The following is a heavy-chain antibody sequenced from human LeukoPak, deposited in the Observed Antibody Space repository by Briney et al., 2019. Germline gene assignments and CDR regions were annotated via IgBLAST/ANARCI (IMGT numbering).Heavy chain of an antibody. CDR2: IYYSGST. D-gene: IGHD3-22*01. CDR1: GGSISSSSYY. V-gene: IGHV4-30-4*08. CDR3: ARGEYYYDSSGYRNSGDAFDI. Sequence: SETLSLTCTVSGGSISSSSYYWGWIRQPPGKGLEWIGYIYYSGSTYYNPSLKSRVTISVDTSKNQFSLKLSSVTAADTAVYYCARGEYYYDSSGYRNSGDAFDIWGQGTMVTVSS. J-gene: IGHJ3*02.